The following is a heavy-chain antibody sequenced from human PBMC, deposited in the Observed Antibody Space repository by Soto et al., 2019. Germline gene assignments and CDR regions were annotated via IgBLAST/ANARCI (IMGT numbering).Heavy chain of an antibody. CDR2: ISYDGSNK. D-gene: IGHD6-13*01. V-gene: IGHV3-30*18. CDR1: GFTFSSYG. CDR3: AKARYSSSWYSVPSYYYYGMDV. J-gene: IGHJ6*02. Sequence: GGSLRLSCAASGFTFSSYGMHWVRQAPGKGLEWVAVISYDGSNKYYADSVKGRFTISRDNSKNTLYLQMNSLRAEDTAVYYCAKARYSSSWYSVPSYYYYGMDVWGQGTTVTVSS.